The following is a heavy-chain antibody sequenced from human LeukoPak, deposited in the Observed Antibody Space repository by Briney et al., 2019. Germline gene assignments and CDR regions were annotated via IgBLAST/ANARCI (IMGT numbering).Heavy chain of an antibody. J-gene: IGHJ6*03. CDR2: IYHSGST. CDR3: ARAMVGWLKRGYYMDL. D-gene: IGHD5-24*01. CDR1: GYSISSCYI. Sequence: PWETLSLSCTVSGYSISSCYIWGCRRPPPGKLVGLIGIIYHSGSTYYNPSLKSRVTISVDTSKNQFSLKLNSVTAADTAVYYCARAMVGWLKRGYYMDLWGEGATVTVSS. V-gene: IGHV4-38-2*02.